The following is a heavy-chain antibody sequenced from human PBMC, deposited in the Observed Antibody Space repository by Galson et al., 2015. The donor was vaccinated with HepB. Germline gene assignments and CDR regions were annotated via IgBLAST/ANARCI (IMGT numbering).Heavy chain of an antibody. CDR3: VKDRGYVYGDYDGYFQS. CDR2: ISYDGSTQ. CDR1: GFIFSNHA. D-gene: IGHD4-17*01. J-gene: IGHJ1*01. V-gene: IGHV3-30*04. Sequence: SLRLSCAASGFIFSNHALHWVRRAPGKGLEWVAFISYDGSTQHYSDSVKCRFTVSRDSAKNTMYLQMDSLRVEDTAVYYCVKDRGYVYGDYDGYFQSWGQGALVTVSS.